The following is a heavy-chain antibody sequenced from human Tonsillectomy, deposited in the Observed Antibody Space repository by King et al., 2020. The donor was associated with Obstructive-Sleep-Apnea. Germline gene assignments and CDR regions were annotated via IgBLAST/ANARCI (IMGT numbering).Heavy chain of an antibody. V-gene: IGHV3-33*01. D-gene: IGHD3-10*01. CDR2: LWYDGTKK. J-gene: IGHJ6*02. CDR1: GFTFISYG. Sequence: VQLVESGGGVVQPGRSLRLSCAASGFTFISYGMHWVRQAPGKGQEWVAVLWYDGTKKYYAASLQGLLTISRDNSKYTLYLQGNSLRVEDTAVYYCAREYLWFGESINSAPYYYGLDVWGQGTTVTVSS. CDR3: AREYLWFGESINSAPYYYGLDV.